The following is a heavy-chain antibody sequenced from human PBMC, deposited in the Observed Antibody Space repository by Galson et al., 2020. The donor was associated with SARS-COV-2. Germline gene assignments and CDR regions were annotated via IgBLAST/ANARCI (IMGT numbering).Heavy chain of an antibody. D-gene: IGHD3-10*01. V-gene: IGHV3-30*04. Sequence: GGSLRLSCAASGFTFSSYAMHWVRQAPGKGLEWVAVISYDGSNKYYADSVKGRFTISRDDSKNMLYLQMNGLRADDTAVYYCAKDLVRGIGYMDVWGSGTTVTISS. CDR2: ISYDGSNK. CDR3: AKDLVRGIGYMDV. CDR1: GFTFSSYA. J-gene: IGHJ6*03.